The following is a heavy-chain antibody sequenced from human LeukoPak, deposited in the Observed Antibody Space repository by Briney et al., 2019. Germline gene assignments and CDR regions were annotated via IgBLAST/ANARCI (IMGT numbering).Heavy chain of an antibody. CDR3: AELGITMIGGV. Sequence: GGSLRLSCAASRFTFSDYSMNWVRQAPGKGLQWVASISSGSVYIYYADSMKGRFTISRDNAKNSMYLQMYSLRAEDTAVYYCAELGITMIGGVWGKGTTVTISS. V-gene: IGHV3-21*01. CDR2: ISSGSVYI. J-gene: IGHJ6*04. CDR1: RFTFSDYS. D-gene: IGHD3-10*02.